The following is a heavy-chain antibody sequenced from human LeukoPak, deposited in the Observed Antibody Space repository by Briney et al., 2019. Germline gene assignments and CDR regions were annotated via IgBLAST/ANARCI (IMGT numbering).Heavy chain of an antibody. CDR2: IYYSGST. CDR3: ATLGYSYGTDY. CDR1: GGSISSYY. D-gene: IGHD5-18*01. Sequence: SETLSLTCTVSGGSISSYYWSWIRQPPGKGLEWIGYIYYSGSTNYNPSLKSRVTISVKTSKNQFSLKLSSVTAADTAVYYCATLGYSYGTDYWGQGTLVTVSS. J-gene: IGHJ4*02. V-gene: IGHV4-59*08.